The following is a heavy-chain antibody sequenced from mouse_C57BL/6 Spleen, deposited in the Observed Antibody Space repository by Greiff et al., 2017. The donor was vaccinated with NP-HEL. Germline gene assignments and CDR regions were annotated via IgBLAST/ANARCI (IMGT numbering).Heavy chain of an antibody. V-gene: IGHV1-54*01. D-gene: IGHD1-1*01. CDR3: ERPYGSSDWYVEV. CDR2: INPGSGGS. CDR1: GYAFTNFL. J-gene: IGHJ1*03. Sequence: VQLQQSGAELLRPGTSVQVSFKASGYAFTNFLIEWVKQRPGQGLEWIGVINPGSGGSTYNEKFKGKASLTADKSSSTASMQLSSLTSEDSAVYVCERPYGSSDWYVEVWGRGTTVNV.